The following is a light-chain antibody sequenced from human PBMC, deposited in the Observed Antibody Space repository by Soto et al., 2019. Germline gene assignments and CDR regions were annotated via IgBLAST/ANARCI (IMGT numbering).Light chain of an antibody. CDR1: SSDVGGYNY. Sequence: QSALTQPPSASGSPGQSVTISCTGTSSDVGGYNYVSWYQQHPGKAPKLLIYEVTDRPAGVPDRFSASKSGNTASLTVPGLQPEDEADYYCSSFAGRNIWIFGGGTKLTVL. V-gene: IGLV2-8*01. J-gene: IGLJ2*01. CDR2: EVT. CDR3: SSFAGRNIWI.